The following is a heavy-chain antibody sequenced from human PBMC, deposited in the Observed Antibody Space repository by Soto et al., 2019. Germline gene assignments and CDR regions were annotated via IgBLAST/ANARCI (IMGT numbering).Heavy chain of an antibody. D-gene: IGHD3-22*01. V-gene: IGHV3-21*01. CDR3: ARWYYYDSSGYYYSWFDP. CDR1: GFTFSSYG. CDR2: ISSSSSYI. J-gene: IGHJ5*02. Sequence: GGSLRLSCAASGFTFSSYGMNWVRQAPGKGLKWVSSISSSSSYIYYADSVKGRFTISRDNAKNSLYLQMNSLRAEDTAVYYCARWYYYDSSGYYYSWFDPWGQGTLVTVSS.